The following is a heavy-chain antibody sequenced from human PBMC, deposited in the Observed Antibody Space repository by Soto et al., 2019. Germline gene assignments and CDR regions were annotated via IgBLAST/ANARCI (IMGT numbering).Heavy chain of an antibody. D-gene: IGHD3-22*01. Sequence: VKVAYKGSGYTFPSYGINWVRQARGRGLEWMGWINPGNGNTKYSQQFQGRVIIDRDTSASTAYMELSSLRPEDTAVYYCARGGYFDSSNYLAYWGLGTLVTVSS. V-gene: IGHV1-3*01. CDR1: GYTFPSYG. CDR3: ARGGYFDSSNYLAY. CDR2: INPGNGNT. J-gene: IGHJ4*02.